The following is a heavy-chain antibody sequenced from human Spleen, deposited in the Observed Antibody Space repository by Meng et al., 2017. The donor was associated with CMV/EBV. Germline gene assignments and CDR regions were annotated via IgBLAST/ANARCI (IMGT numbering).Heavy chain of an antibody. CDR1: GFTFSNYN. CDR3: ARGGYDIWTGYPF. V-gene: IGHV3-21*01. Sequence: GESLKISCAASGFTFSNYNMNWVRQAPGKGLEWVSSISSSSSYIYYADSVKGRFTISRDNAKNSLYLQMNSLRVEDTAVYYCARGGYDIWTGYPFWGQGTLVTVSS. CDR2: ISSSSSYI. J-gene: IGHJ4*02. D-gene: IGHD3-9*01.